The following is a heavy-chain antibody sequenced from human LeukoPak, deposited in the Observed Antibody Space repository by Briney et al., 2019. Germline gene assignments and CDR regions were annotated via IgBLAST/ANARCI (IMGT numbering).Heavy chain of an antibody. V-gene: IGHV1-18*01. Sequence: ASVKVSCKASGYTFTSYGISWVRQAPGQGLEWTGWISAYNGNTNYAQKLQGRVTMTTDTSTSTAYMELSSLRSEDTAVYYCARDQPSYYYDSSGYIHYYYYGMDVWGQGTTVTVSS. CDR2: ISAYNGNT. J-gene: IGHJ6*02. D-gene: IGHD3-22*01. CDR3: ARDQPSYYYDSSGYIHYYYYGMDV. CDR1: GYTFTSYG.